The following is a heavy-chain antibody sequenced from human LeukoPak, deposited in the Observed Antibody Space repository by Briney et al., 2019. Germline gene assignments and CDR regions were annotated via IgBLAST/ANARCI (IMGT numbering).Heavy chain of an antibody. J-gene: IGHJ6*03. CDR1: GFTFSTYG. CDR2: IRNDGSNK. D-gene: IGHD3-22*01. CDR3: AKAHYYDSSGYLNYYYYYMDV. Sequence: GGSLRLSCAASGFTFSTYGMHWVRQAPGKGLEWVAFIRNDGSNKYHADSVKGRFTISRDNSKNTLYLQMNSLRAEDTAVYYCAKAHYYDSSGYLNYYYYYMDVWGKGTTVTVSS. V-gene: IGHV3-30*02.